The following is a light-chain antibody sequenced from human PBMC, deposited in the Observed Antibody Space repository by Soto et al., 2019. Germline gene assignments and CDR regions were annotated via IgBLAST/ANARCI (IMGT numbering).Light chain of an antibody. Sequence: EIVLTQSPGTLSLSPGERATLSCRASQSVTSSYLAWYQQNPGQAPRLLIYGASSRVTGIPDRFSGSGSGTDFILTISRLEPEDFAVYYCQQYGSTPVTFGQGTKVEI. V-gene: IGKV3-20*01. CDR2: GAS. CDR3: QQYGSTPVT. CDR1: QSVTSSY. J-gene: IGKJ1*01.